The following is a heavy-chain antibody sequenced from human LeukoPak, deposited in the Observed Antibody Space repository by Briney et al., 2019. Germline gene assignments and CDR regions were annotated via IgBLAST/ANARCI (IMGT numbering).Heavy chain of an antibody. D-gene: IGHD3-16*01. V-gene: IGHV4-38-2*02. CDR2: IYHSGST. CDR1: GYSISSGYY. J-gene: IGHJ3*02. Sequence: PSETLSLTCAVSGYSISSGYYWGWIRQPPGQGLEWIGSIYHSGSTYYNPSLKSRVTISVDTSKSQFSLKLSSVTAADTAVYYCAREGYYAYVWGSYGAFDIWGQGTMVTVSS. CDR3: AREGYYAYVWGSYGAFDI.